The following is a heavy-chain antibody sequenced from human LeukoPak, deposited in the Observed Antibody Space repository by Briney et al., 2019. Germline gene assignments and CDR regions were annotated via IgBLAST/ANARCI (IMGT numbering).Heavy chain of an antibody. CDR2: IYPGDSDT. J-gene: IGHJ4*02. CDR3: VRRDCSGGRCYSIY. V-gene: IGHV5-51*01. CDR1: GYTFTTYW. D-gene: IGHD2-15*01. Sequence: GESLKISCKASGYTFTTYWIGWVRQMPGKGLEWMGMIYPGDSDTIYSPSFQAQVTISVDKSTSTAYLQWSSLKASDTAMYYCVRRDCSGGRCYSIYWGQGSLVTVSS.